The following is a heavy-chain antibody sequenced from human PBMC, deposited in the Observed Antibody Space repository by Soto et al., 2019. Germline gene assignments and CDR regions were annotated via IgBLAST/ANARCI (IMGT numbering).Heavy chain of an antibody. CDR3: AKHGAAYDYAGNTPFDY. J-gene: IGHJ4*02. Sequence: GESLKISCKGSGYNFATDWIGWVRQMPGKGLEWMGIIYPGDSDTRYSPSFQGQVTISADKSISTAYLQWRSLRASDTAMYFCAKHGAAYDYAGNTPFDYCGQRTLVTVSS. CDR2: IYPGDSDT. D-gene: IGHD3-16*01. V-gene: IGHV5-51*01. CDR1: GYNFATDW.